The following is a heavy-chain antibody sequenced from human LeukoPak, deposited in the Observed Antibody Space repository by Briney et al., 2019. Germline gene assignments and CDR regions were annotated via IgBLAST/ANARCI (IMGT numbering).Heavy chain of an antibody. CDR2: IYSGGST. D-gene: IGHD5-24*01. CDR3: ARPSPPGDGYNPCDY. V-gene: IGHV3-NL1*01. J-gene: IGHJ4*02. CDR1: GFTLSSYG. Sequence: SXRLSCAASGFTLSSYGMHWVRQAPGKGLEWVSVIYSGGSTYYADSVKGRFTISRDNSKNTVYLQMNSLRTEDTAVYYCARPSPPGDGYNPCDYWGPGALVIVSS.